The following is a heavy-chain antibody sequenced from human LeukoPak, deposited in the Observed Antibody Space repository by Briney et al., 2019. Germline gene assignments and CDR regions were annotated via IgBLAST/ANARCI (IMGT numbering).Heavy chain of an antibody. J-gene: IGHJ4*02. Sequence: GGSLRLSCAVSGFTLSSYAMSWVRQAPGKGLEWVSAISGSGGSTYYADSVKGRFTISRDNSKNTLYVQMGSLRAEDMAVYYCARRRGDQEFYYFDNWGQGTLVSVSS. CDR3: ARRRGDQEFYYFDN. V-gene: IGHV3-23*01. CDR2: ISGSGGST. D-gene: IGHD4-17*01. CDR1: GFTLSSYA.